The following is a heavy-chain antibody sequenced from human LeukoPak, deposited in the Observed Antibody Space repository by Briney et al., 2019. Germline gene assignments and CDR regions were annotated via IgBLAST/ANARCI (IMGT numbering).Heavy chain of an antibody. CDR1: GYTFTSFG. Sequence: ASVKVSCKASGYTFTSFGISWGRQAPGQGLEWMGWISAYNGNTNYAKKLQGRVTMTTDTSTSTAYMELRSLRSDDTAVYCCARGGLRNQFDPWGQGTLVTVSS. V-gene: IGHV1-18*01. D-gene: IGHD1-14*01. CDR3: ARGGLRNQFDP. CDR2: ISAYNGNT. J-gene: IGHJ5*02.